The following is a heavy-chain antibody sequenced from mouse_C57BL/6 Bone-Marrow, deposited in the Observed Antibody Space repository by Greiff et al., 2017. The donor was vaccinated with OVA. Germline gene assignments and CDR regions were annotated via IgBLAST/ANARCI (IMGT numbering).Heavy chain of an antibody. J-gene: IGHJ2*01. V-gene: IGHV1-55*01. D-gene: IGHD1-1*01. CDR2: IYPGSGST. CDR1: GYTFTSYW. CDR3: ARGYGSSLYYFDY. Sequence: QVQLKQPGAELVKPGASVKMSCKASGYTFTSYWITWVKQRPGQGLEWIGDIYPGSGSTNYNEKFKSKATLTVDTSSSTAYMQLSSLTSEDSAVYYCARGYGSSLYYFDYWGQGTTLTVSS.